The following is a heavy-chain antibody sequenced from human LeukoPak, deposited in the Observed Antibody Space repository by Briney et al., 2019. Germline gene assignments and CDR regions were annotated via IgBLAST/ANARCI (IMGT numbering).Heavy chain of an antibody. CDR2: VYDSGTT. V-gene: IGHV4-59*08. CDR1: GGSISTYY. J-gene: IGHJ4*02. Sequence: SETLSLTCSVSGGSISTYYWSWIRQTPGKGLEWIGYVYDSGTTNYSPSLKGRVTISSHTSKIQFSLNLRSVNAADTAIYYCARHGGSLGYFDYWGQGTLVTVSS. D-gene: IGHD4-23*01. CDR3: ARHGGSLGYFDY.